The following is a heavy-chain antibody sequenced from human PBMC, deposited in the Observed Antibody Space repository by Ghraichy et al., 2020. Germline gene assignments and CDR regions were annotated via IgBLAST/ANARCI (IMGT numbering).Heavy chain of an antibody. J-gene: IGHJ6*02. Sequence: SETLSLTCTVSGGSISSYYWSWIRQPPGKGLEWIGYIYYSGSTNYNPSLKSRVTISVDTSKNQFSLKLSSVTAADTAVYYGARVLGYCSSTSCPQDYYYGMDVWGQGTTVTVSS. CDR3: ARVLGYCSSTSCPQDYYYGMDV. CDR2: IYYSGST. D-gene: IGHD2-2*01. V-gene: IGHV4-59*01. CDR1: GGSISSYY.